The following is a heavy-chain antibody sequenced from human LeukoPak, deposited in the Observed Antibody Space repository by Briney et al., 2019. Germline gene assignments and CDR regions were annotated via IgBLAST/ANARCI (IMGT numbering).Heavy chain of an antibody. D-gene: IGHD2-2*01. CDR1: GGSISSSSYY. CDR2: IYYSGST. Sequence: PSETLSLTCTVSGGSISSSSYYWGWIRQPPGKGLEWIGSIYYSGSTYYNPSLTSRVTISVDTSKNQFSLKVSSVTAADTAVYYCASTMYCSSTSCLRFDYWGQGTLVTVSS. J-gene: IGHJ4*02. V-gene: IGHV4-39*01. CDR3: ASTMYCSSTSCLRFDY.